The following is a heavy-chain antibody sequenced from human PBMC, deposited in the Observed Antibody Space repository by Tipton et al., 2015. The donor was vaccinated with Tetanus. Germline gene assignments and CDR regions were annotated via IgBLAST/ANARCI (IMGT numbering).Heavy chain of an antibody. CDR1: GYSISSGYY. J-gene: IGHJ4*02. CDR2: IYRSGSA. D-gene: IGHD5-24*01. V-gene: IGHV4-38-2*01. CDR3: ARVPPLATVYFDY. Sequence: TLSLTCVVSGYSISSGYYWGRIRQPPGKGPEWIASIYRSGSASYNPSLKSRVTISVDTSKNQFSLNLSSLTAADTAVYYCARVPPLATVYFDYWGQGTLVTVSS.